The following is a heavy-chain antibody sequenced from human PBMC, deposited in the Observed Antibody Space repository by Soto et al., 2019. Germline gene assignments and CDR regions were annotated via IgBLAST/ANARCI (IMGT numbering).Heavy chain of an antibody. V-gene: IGHV3-30-3*01. D-gene: IGHD6-13*01. CDR2: ISYDGSNK. CDR1: GFTFSSYA. CDR3: AREVAAGNHHTFDY. Sequence: QVQLVESGGGVVQPGRSLRLSCAASGFTFSSYAMHWVRQAPGKGLEWVAVISYDGSNKYYADSVKGRFTISRDNSKNTLYLQMNSLRAEDTAVYYCAREVAAGNHHTFDYWGQGTLVTVSS. J-gene: IGHJ4*02.